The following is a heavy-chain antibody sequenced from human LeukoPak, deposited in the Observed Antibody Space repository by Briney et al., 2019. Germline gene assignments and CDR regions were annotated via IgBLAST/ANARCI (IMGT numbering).Heavy chain of an antibody. J-gene: IGHJ4*02. CDR3: AKDYLEPPGGADY. Sequence: GGSLRLFCAASGFTFSSYGMHWVRQAPGKGLEWVAVISYDGSNKYYADSVKGRFTISRDNSKNTLYLQMNSLRAEDTAVYYCAKDYLEPPGGADYWGQGTLVTVSS. V-gene: IGHV3-30*18. CDR1: GFTFSSYG. D-gene: IGHD1-14*01. CDR2: ISYDGSNK.